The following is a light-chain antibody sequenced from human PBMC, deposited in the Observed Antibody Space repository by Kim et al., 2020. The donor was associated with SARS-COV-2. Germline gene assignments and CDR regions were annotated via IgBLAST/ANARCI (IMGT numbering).Light chain of an antibody. CDR3: QVWDSSTVV. V-gene: IGLV3-9*01. Sequence: VALGQTARITCGGNNIGSKNVHWYQQKPGQAPGLVIYRDSNRPSGIPERFSGSNSGNTATLTISRAQAGDEADYYCQVWDSSTVVFGGGTQLTVL. CDR2: RDS. CDR1: NIGSKN. J-gene: IGLJ2*01.